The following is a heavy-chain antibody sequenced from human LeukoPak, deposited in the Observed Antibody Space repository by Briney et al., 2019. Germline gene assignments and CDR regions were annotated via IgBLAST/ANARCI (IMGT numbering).Heavy chain of an antibody. V-gene: IGHV1-18*01. CDR1: GYTFTSFG. D-gene: IGHD6-19*01. J-gene: IGHJ4*02. Sequence: GASVKVSCKASGYTFTSFGISWVRQAPGQGLEWRGWISTYNGNTNYAQKLQGRVTMTTDTSTSRVYMDLRSLRSDDTAVYYCARDRAGSAWYTTFDYWGQGTLVTVSS. CDR2: ISTYNGNT. CDR3: ARDRAGSAWYTTFDY.